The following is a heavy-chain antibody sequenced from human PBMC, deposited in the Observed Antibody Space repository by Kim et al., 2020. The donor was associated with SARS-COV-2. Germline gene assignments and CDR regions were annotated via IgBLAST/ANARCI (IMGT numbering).Heavy chain of an antibody. Sequence: GGSLRLSCAASGFTFSSYSMNWVRQAPGKGLEWVSYISSSSSTIYYADSVKGRFTISRDNAKNSLYLQMNSLRAEDTAVYYCARDQGGLVQKTSEAPFDDAFDIWGQGTMVTVSS. CDR2: ISSSSSTI. CDR1: GFTFSSYS. V-gene: IGHV3-48*04. J-gene: IGHJ3*02. D-gene: IGHD1-1*01. CDR3: ARDQGGLVQKTSEAPFDDAFDI.